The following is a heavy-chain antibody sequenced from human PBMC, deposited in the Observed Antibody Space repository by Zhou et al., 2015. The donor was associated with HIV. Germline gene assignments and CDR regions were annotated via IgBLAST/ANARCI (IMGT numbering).Heavy chain of an antibody. Sequence: QVQLAESGGGVVLPGKSLRLSCAGFGFRFSDYGMHWVRQAPGKGLEWVAVMWYDGSTKYYADSVRGRLSVSRDNSKNTLYLQMNRLRAEDTAVYYCTRGRWGTYPWFDYWGQGTLVTVSS. J-gene: IGHJ4*02. CDR2: MWYDGSTK. V-gene: IGHV3-33*01. CDR3: TRGRWGTYPWFDY. CDR1: GFRFSDYG. D-gene: IGHD3-16*01.